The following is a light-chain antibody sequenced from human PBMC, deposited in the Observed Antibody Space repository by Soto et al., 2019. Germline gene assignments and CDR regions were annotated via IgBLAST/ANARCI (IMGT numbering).Light chain of an antibody. V-gene: IGKV1-39*01. J-gene: IGKJ5*01. CDR1: QTISNY. CDR2: AIS. Sequence: DIQMTQSPSSLAASVGDRITITCRASQTISNYLNWYQQKPGKAPKLLIYAISRLQSGVPSRFSGSGGGTDFTRSISSVQPEDFATYFCQQSYMDPITVGQGTRLETK. CDR3: QQSYMDPIT.